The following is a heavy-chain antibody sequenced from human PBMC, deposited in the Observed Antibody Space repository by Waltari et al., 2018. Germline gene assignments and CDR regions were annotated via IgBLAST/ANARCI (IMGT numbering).Heavy chain of an antibody. D-gene: IGHD3-10*01. J-gene: IGHJ6*02. CDR1: GFTFSSYS. V-gene: IGHV3-21*01. CDR3: ARDQGYYGSGSYYNPPDGMDV. CDR2: ISSSSSYI. Sequence: EVQLVESGGGLVKPGGSLRLSCAASGFTFSSYSMNWVRQAPGKGLEWVSSISSSSSYIYYADSVKGRFTISRDNAKNSLYLQMNSLRAEDTAVYYCARDQGYYGSGSYYNPPDGMDVWGQGTTVTVSS.